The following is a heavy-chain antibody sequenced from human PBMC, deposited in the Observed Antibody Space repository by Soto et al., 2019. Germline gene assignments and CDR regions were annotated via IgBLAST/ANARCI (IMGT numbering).Heavy chain of an antibody. CDR2: ISGDATIT. Sequence: PGGSLRLSCAASGFTFSYQYMTWIRQAPGKGLEWVSKISGDATITYYADSVKGRFTVSRDNAKKSLYLQMNSLRAEDTAVYYCASDPYYYASGFWGQGTLVTVSS. CDR1: GFTFSYQY. V-gene: IGHV3-11*01. J-gene: IGHJ4*02. CDR3: ASDPYYYASGF. D-gene: IGHD3-10*01.